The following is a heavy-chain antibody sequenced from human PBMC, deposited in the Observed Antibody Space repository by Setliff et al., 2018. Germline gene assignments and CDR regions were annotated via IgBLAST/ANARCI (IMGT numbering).Heavy chain of an antibody. Sequence: SETLSLTCAVYGGSFSGYYWSWIRQPPGKGLEWIGEINHSGSTNYNPSLKSRVTISVDTSKNQFSLKLSSVTAADTAVYYCARGLGLVTSYYFDYWGQGTLVTVSS. CDR2: INHSGST. V-gene: IGHV4-34*01. D-gene: IGHD3-9*01. J-gene: IGHJ4*02. CDR1: GGSFSGYY. CDR3: ARGLGLVTSYYFDY.